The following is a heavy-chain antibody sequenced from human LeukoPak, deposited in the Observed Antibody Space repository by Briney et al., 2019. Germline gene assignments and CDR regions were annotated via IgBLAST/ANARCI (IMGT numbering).Heavy chain of an antibody. Sequence: SETLSLTCTVSGGSMSSYHWSWIRQPPGKGLEWIGSIYYSGSTNYNPSLKSRVTISVDTSKNQFSLRLSSVTAADTAVYYCATDHRGYSYGLSDNWGQGTLVTVSS. J-gene: IGHJ4*02. CDR1: GGSMSSYH. CDR2: IYYSGST. D-gene: IGHD5-18*01. CDR3: ATDHRGYSYGLSDN. V-gene: IGHV4-59*01.